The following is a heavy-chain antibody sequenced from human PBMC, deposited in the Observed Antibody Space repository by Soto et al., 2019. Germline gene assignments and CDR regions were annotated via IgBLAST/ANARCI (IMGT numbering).Heavy chain of an antibody. CDR3: ARGPPGFGSYLGNWFDP. CDR2: IYHSGST. CDR1: GSSISSGYY. J-gene: IGHJ5*02. D-gene: IGHD1-26*01. Sequence: SETLSLTCAVSGSSISSGYYWGWIRQPPGKGLEWIGGIYHSGSTYYNPSLKSRVTISVDTSKNQFSLKLSSVTAADTAVYYCARGPPGFGSYLGNWFDPWGQGTLVTVSS. V-gene: IGHV4-38-2*01.